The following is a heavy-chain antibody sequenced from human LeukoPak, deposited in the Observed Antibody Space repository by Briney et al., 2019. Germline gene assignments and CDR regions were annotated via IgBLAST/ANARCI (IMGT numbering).Heavy chain of an antibody. CDR1: GGSISTSSYY. D-gene: IGHD6-25*01. Sequence: SETLSLTCTVSGGSISTSSYYWGWLRQPPGKGLEWIGTIYYSGSTYYNPSLKSRVTISVDTSKNQFSLRLSSVTAADTAVYYCATLYSSGDYFDYWSQGTLVTVSS. V-gene: IGHV4-39*01. J-gene: IGHJ4*02. CDR3: ATLYSSGDYFDY. CDR2: IYYSGST.